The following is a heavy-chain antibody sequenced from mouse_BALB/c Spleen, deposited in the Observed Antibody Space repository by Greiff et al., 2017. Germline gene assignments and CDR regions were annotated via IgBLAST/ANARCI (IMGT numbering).Heavy chain of an antibody. J-gene: IGHJ4*01. CDR1: GYAFSSSW. CDR2: IYPGDGDT. CDR3: AIITTVVAGEDAMDY. V-gene: IGHV1-82*01. Sequence: QVQLQQSGPELVKPGASVKISCKASGYAFSSSWMNWVKQRPGQGLEWIGRIYPGDGDTNYNGKFKGKATLTADKSSSTAYMQLSSLTSVDSAVYFCAIITTVVAGEDAMDYWGQGTSVTVSS. D-gene: IGHD1-1*01.